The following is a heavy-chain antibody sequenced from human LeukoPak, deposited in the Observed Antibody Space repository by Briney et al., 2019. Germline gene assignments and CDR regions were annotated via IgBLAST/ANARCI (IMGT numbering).Heavy chain of an antibody. D-gene: IGHD3-22*01. CDR3: ARDRSPYYYDSSGYDPDAFDI. CDR2: INSRSSYI. V-gene: IGHV3-21*01. Sequence: GGSLRLSCAASGFTAINNYMTWVRQAPGKGLEWVSSINSRSSYISYADAVKGRFTISRDNAKNSLYLQMNSLRAEDTAVYYCARDRSPYYYDSSGYDPDAFDIWGQGTTVTVSS. J-gene: IGHJ3*02. CDR1: GFTAINNY.